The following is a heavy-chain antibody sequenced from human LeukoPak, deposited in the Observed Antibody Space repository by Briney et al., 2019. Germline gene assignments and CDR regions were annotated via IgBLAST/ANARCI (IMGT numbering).Heavy chain of an antibody. Sequence: GGSLRLSCAASGFTFSSYSMKWVRQAPGKGLEWVSSISSSSSYIDYVDSVKGRFTISRDNAKNSLYLQMNSLRAEDTAVYYCANYGERDYWGQGTLVTVSS. J-gene: IGHJ4*02. CDR2: ISSSSSYI. V-gene: IGHV3-21*01. CDR3: ANYGERDY. D-gene: IGHD4-17*01. CDR1: GFTFSSYS.